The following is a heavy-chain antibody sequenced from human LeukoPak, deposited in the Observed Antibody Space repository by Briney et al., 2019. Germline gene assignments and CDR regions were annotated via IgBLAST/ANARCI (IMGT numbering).Heavy chain of an antibody. CDR2: IKKDGSEE. D-gene: IGHD1-1*01. CDR1: EFTFSDYW. Sequence: GGSLRLSCAASEFTFSDYWMSWVRQAPGKGPEWVANIKKDGSEEHYVDSVKGRFTVSRDNAKNSLYLQMSSLRAEDTAVYYCARVAQGASTENYYYYYMDVWGKGTTVTVSS. CDR3: ARVAQGASTENYYYYYMDV. J-gene: IGHJ6*03. V-gene: IGHV3-7*01.